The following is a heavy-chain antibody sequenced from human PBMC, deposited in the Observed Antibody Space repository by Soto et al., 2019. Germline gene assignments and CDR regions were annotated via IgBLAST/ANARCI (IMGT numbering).Heavy chain of an antibody. CDR2: IKQNGSEK. CDR3: ARLNSGYFDY. J-gene: IGHJ4*02. D-gene: IGHD2-8*02. CDR1: GFIFSNYW. Sequence: PGGSLGLSCAASGFIFSNYWMSWVRQTPGKGLAWVANIKQNGSEKYYVDSVKGRFTISRDNAKNSLYLQMNSLRAEDTAVYYCARLNSGYFDYWAQGTLVTVSS. V-gene: IGHV3-7*01.